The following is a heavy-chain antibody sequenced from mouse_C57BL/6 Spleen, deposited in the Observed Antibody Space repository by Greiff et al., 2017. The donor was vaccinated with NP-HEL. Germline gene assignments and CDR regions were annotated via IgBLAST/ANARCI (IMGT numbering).Heavy chain of an antibody. V-gene: IGHV1-26*01. J-gene: IGHJ4*01. CDR2: INPNNGGT. Sequence: EVQLQQSGPELVKPGASVKISCKASGYTFTDYYMNWVKQSHGKSLEWIGDINPNNGGTSYNQKFKGKATLTVDKSSSTAYMELRSLTSEDSAVYYCARWGGTIYCGSSYYAMDYWGQGTSVTVSS. CDR1: GYTFTDYY. D-gene: IGHD1-1*01. CDR3: ARWGGTIYCGSSYYAMDY.